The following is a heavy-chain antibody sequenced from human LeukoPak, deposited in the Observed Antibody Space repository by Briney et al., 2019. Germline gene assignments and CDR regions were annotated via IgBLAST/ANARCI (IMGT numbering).Heavy chain of an antibody. Sequence: SETLSLTCTVSGGSISSNYWSWIRQPPGKGLEWIGDIYYSGSTNYNPSLKSRVTISVDTSKKQFSLKLSSVTAAAPAVYYCARDRRDILTGYSSFDYWGQGTLVTVSS. D-gene: IGHD3-9*01. CDR1: GGSISSNY. V-gene: IGHV4-59*01. CDR3: ARDRRDILTGYSSFDY. J-gene: IGHJ4*02. CDR2: IYYSGST.